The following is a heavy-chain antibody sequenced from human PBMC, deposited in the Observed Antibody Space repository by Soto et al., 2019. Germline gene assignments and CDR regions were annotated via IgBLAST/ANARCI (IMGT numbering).Heavy chain of an antibody. V-gene: IGHV3-53*01. D-gene: IGHD4-17*01. CDR2: IYSGGST. J-gene: IGHJ5*02. CDR3: ARATTVGWFDP. CDR1: GFTVSSNY. Sequence: PGGSLRLSCAASGFTVSSNYMSWVRQAPGKGLEWVSVIYSGGSTYYADSVKGRFTISRDNSKNTLYLQMNSLRAEDAAVYYCARATTVGWFDPWGQGTLVTVSS.